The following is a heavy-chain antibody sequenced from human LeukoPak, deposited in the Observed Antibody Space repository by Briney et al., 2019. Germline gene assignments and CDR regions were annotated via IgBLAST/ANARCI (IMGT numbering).Heavy chain of an antibody. J-gene: IGHJ4*02. CDR2: ISSSGSTI. V-gene: IGHV3-48*03. CDR1: GFTFSSYE. D-gene: IGHD2-21*01. CDR3: ARDGEDGPDY. Sequence: PGGSMRLSCAASGFTFSSYEMNWVRQAPGKGLEWVSYISSSGSTIYYADSVKGRFTISRDNAKNSLYLQMNSLRAEDTAVYYCARDGEDGPDYWGQGTLVTVSS.